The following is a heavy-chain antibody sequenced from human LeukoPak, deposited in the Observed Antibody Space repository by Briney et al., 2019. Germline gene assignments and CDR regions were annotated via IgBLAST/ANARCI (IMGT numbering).Heavy chain of an antibody. CDR2: ISADNGNT. CDR1: GYTFTSYG. CDR3: ARLSGYSSSWYLFPTDC. J-gene: IGHJ4*02. Sequence: ASVKVSCKASGYTFTSYGINWVRQAPGEGLEWMGWISADNGNTNYAQKFQGRVTMTTDTSTSTAYMELRSLRSDDTAVYYCARLSGYSSSWYLFPTDCWGRGTRVPVSS. D-gene: IGHD6-13*01. V-gene: IGHV1-18*01.